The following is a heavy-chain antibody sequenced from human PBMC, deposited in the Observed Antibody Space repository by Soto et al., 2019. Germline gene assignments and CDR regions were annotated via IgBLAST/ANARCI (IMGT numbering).Heavy chain of an antibody. Sequence: PGGSLRLSCAASGFTFSSYAMSWVRQAPGKGLEWVSAISGSGGTTYYADSVKGRFTISRDNSKNTLYLQMNSLRAEDTAVYYCANIGVRGYCSSTSCPYWGQGTLVTVSS. CDR1: GFTFSSYA. CDR2: ISGSGGTT. V-gene: IGHV3-23*01. J-gene: IGHJ4*02. CDR3: ANIGVRGYCSSTSCPY. D-gene: IGHD2-2*01.